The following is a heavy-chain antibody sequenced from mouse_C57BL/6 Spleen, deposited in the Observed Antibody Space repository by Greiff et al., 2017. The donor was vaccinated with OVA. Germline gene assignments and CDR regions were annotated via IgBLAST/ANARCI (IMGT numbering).Heavy chain of an antibody. Sequence: EVQLQQSGPELVKPGASVKISCKASGYTFTDYYMYWVKQSHGKSLEWIGDINPNNGGTSYNQKFKGKATLTVDKSSSTAYMELRSLTSEDSAVYYCASTYYSNYWFAYWGQGTLVTVSA. CDR3: ASTYYSNYWFAY. J-gene: IGHJ3*01. V-gene: IGHV1-26*01. CDR2: INPNNGGT. CDR1: GYTFTDYY. D-gene: IGHD2-5*01.